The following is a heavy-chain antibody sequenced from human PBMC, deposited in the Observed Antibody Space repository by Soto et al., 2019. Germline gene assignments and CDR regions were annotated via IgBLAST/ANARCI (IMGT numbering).Heavy chain of an antibody. J-gene: IGHJ3*02. D-gene: IGHD3-9*01. CDR3: AREAYDILTGYYILAFDI. CDR1: GFTFSSYS. Sequence: EVQLVESGGGLVQPGGSLRLSCAASGFTFSSYSMNWVRQAPGKGLEWVSYISSSSSTIYYADSVKGRFTISRDNAKNSLYLQMNSLRDEDTAVYYCAREAYDILTGYYILAFDIWGQGTMVTVSS. CDR2: ISSSSSTI. V-gene: IGHV3-48*02.